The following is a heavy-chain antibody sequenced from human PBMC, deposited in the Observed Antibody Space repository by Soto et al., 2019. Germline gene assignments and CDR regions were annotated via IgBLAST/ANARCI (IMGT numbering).Heavy chain of an antibody. J-gene: IGHJ4*01. CDR1: GCSFSNAW. V-gene: IGHV3-15*07. CDR2: IKSKTDGGTT. D-gene: IGHD2-21*01. Sequence: PGGSLRLSCAASGCSFSNAWINWVRQVPGKGLEWVGRIKSKTDGGTTDFAAPVKGRFAISRDDSNNMVYLQMNSLKTEDTAVYYCTTDSYFTILIILLDYSGHGSLVTVSS. CDR3: TTDSYFTILIILLDY.